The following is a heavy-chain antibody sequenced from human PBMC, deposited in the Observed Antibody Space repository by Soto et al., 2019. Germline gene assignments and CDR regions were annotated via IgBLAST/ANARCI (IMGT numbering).Heavy chain of an antibody. CDR1: GFTFSSYS. D-gene: IGHD3-10*01. V-gene: IGHV3-21*01. CDR2: ISSSSYI. Sequence: PGGSLRLSCAASGFTFSSYSMNWVRQAPGKGLEWVSSISSSSYIYYADSVKGRFTISRDNAKNSLYLQMNSLRAEDTAVYYCARDGVISHYYYYYGMDVWGQGTTVTVSS. CDR3: ARDGVISHYYYYYGMDV. J-gene: IGHJ6*02.